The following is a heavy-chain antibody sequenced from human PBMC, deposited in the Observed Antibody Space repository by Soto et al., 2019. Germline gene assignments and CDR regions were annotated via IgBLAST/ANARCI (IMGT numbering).Heavy chain of an antibody. V-gene: IGHV4-59*08. D-gene: IGHD2-21*01. CDR3: ASSCLKYEECGRASHSFDF. Sequence: QVQLQESGPGLVKPSETLSLTCTVSGGSISSYYWSWIRQSPGKGLEWIGYISDSVTTNYTPSLKSRVTVSVDTSKYQISLKLSSVTAADTAVYFCASSCLKYEECGRASHSFDFWGQGTLVTISS. CDR2: ISDSVTT. J-gene: IGHJ4*02. CDR1: GGSISSYY.